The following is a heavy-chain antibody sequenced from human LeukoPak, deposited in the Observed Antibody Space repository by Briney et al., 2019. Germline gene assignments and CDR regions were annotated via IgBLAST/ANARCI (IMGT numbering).Heavy chain of an antibody. CDR1: GGSINSDPYS. CDR2: IYHTGST. Sequence: SETLSLTCTVSGGSINSDPYSWGWIRXXPXKGLEWIGSIYHTGSTYYNPSLKSRVTISVDTSKNQFSLRLTSMTAADTSVYYCASLIIVAGRPYFDYWGQGTLVTVSS. J-gene: IGHJ4*02. D-gene: IGHD6-19*01. CDR3: ASLIIVAGRPYFDY. V-gene: IGHV4-39*01.